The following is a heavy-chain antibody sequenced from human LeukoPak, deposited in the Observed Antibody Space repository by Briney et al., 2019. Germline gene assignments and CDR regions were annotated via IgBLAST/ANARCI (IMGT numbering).Heavy chain of an antibody. V-gene: IGHV3-30*02. CDR2: IRYDGSNK. CDR3: ARDTGNYDSSSPYFDY. CDR1: GFTFSSYG. J-gene: IGHJ4*02. D-gene: IGHD3-22*01. Sequence: GGSLRLSCAASGFTFSSYGMHWVRQAPGKGLEWVAFIRYDGSNKYYADSVKGRFTISRDNSKNTLYLQMNSLRAEDTAVYYCARDTGNYDSSSPYFDYWGQGTLVTVSS.